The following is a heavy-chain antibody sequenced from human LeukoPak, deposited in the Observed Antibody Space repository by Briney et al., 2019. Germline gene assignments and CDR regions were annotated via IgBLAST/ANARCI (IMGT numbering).Heavy chain of an antibody. V-gene: IGHV1-46*01. Sequence: ESLKISCKGSGYSFTIYYMHWVRHAPGQGLEWMGIINPSGGSTSYAQKFQGRVTMTRDTSTSTVYMELSSLRSEDTAVYYCARDGYSYGWAYYYYGMDVWGQGTTVTVSS. CDR2: INPSGGST. CDR3: ARDGYSYGWAYYYYGMDV. D-gene: IGHD5-18*01. CDR1: GYSFTIYY. J-gene: IGHJ6*02.